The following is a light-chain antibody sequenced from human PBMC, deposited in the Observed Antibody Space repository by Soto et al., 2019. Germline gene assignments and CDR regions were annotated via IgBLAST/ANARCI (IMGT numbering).Light chain of an antibody. V-gene: IGKV3D-7*01. CDR2: GAS. Sequence: PGERVTLSCRASQSVSSNYLTWYQQKPGQAPRLLIYGASTRATGIPARFSGCGSGTDFTLTISSLQPEDFAVYYCQQDYNLPWTFGQGTKVEIK. CDR3: QQDYNLPWT. J-gene: IGKJ1*01. CDR1: QSVSSNY.